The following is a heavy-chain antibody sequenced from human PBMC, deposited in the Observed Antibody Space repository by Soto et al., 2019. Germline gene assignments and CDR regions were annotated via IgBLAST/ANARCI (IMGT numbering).Heavy chain of an antibody. D-gene: IGHD3-3*01. CDR3: ARYLVPWSGYYRRGMDV. CDR1: GGSISSGGYY. Sequence: PSETLSLTCTVSGGSISSGGYYWSWIRQHPGKGLEWIGYIYYSGSTYYNPSLKSRVTISVDTSKNQFSLKLSSVTAADTAVYYGARYLVPWSGYYRRGMDVWGQGTTVTVSS. V-gene: IGHV4-31*03. J-gene: IGHJ6*02. CDR2: IYYSGST.